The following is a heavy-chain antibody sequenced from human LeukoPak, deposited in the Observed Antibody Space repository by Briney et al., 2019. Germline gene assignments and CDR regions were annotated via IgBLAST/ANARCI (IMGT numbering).Heavy chain of an antibody. D-gene: IGHD3-16*01. CDR1: GHTFTSSH. V-gene: IGHV1-46*01. J-gene: IGHJ3*02. CDR2: INIGDGYT. Sequence: ASVKVSCKASGHTFTSSHMHWVRQAPGQGLEWMGIINIGDGYTKYAQNFQGRVTITRDTSTSTLYMELSSLRSEDTAVYYCAKDRGGSYTFDIWGQGTMVTVSS. CDR3: AKDRGGSYTFDI.